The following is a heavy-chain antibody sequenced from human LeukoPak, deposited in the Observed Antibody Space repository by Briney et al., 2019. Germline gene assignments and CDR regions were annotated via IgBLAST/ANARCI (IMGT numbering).Heavy chain of an antibody. CDR3: VRDSPSGFFDL. CDR2: INPDGTVT. J-gene: IGHJ2*01. V-gene: IGHV3-74*01. Sequence: GGSLRLSCAASGFTFNTYWMHWVRQAPGKGLVWVSPINPDGTVTTYADSVKGRFTISRDNPKNTLYLQMNSLKAEHTAVYYCVRDSPSGFFDLWGRGTLVTVSS. D-gene: IGHD6-19*01. CDR1: GFTFNTYW.